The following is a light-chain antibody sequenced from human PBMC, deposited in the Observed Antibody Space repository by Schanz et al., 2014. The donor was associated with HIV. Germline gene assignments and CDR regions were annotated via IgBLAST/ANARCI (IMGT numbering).Light chain of an antibody. J-gene: IGKJ4*01. CDR1: QSLGSNF. CDR3: QRYNIAPLT. CDR2: GAS. V-gene: IGKV3-20*01. Sequence: IVLTQSPGTLSLSPGERATLSCRASQSLGSNFVAWYQQKPGQAPRLLIFGASNRATGVPDRFIGSGSGTDFTLTISRLEPEDVATYYCQRYNIAPLTFGGGTRVDIK.